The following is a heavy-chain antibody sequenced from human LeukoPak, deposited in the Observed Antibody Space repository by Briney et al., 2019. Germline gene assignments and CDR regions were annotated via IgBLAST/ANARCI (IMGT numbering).Heavy chain of an antibody. D-gene: IGHD6-19*01. CDR1: GGPTSSYY. Sequence: PSQTLSLTCTVSGGPTSSYYWSWIRQPPGKGLKRIGYITYSGSTNYNPSLEGRVTISLDTSKNQFSLKLTSVTAADTAVYYCARDRGSSGNNYYFDYWGQGTLVTASS. V-gene: IGHV4-59*01. J-gene: IGHJ4*02. CDR2: ITYSGST. CDR3: ARDRGSSGNNYYFDY.